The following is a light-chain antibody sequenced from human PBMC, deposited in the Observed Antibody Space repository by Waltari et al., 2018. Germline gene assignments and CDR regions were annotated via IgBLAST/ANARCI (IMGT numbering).Light chain of an antibody. Sequence: SPGLTQPPSVSVSPGQTAIITCSGDELADKYIYWFQQKSGQAPVVVIRRNTGRPSGIPERFSASDSGTTGTLVISGVQAEDEAEYYCQSADDSGDHVFFGGGTKLTVL. J-gene: IGLJ2*01. CDR2: RNT. CDR3: QSADDSGDHVF. V-gene: IGLV3-25*03. CDR1: ELADKY.